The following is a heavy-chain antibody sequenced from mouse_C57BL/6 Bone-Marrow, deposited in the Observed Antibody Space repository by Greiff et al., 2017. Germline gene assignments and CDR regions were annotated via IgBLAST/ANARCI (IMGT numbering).Heavy chain of an antibody. CDR1: GYTFTGYW. CDR3: ARGSDPWFAT. V-gene: IGHV1-55*01. CDR2: IYPGSGST. J-gene: IGHJ3*01. Sequence: VQLQQPGAELVKPGASVKMSCTASGYTFTGYWITWVKQRPGQGLEWIGDIYPGSGSTNYTEKFQSKATLTVDTSSSTAYMQLSSLTSEDSAVYYCARGSDPWFATWGKGPLVT.